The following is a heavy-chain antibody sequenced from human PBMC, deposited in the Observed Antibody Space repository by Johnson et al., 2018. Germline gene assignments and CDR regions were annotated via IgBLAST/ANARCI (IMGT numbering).Heavy chain of an antibody. J-gene: IGHJ3*02. Sequence: QVQLVESGAEVKKPGSSVKVSCKASGGTFSSYTISWVRQAPGQGLEWMGRIIPILGIANYAQKFQGRVTITADKSTSTAYMELSSLRSEDTAVYYWARGYWSSTSCYKDYAFDIWGQGTMVTVSS. CDR2: IIPILGIA. CDR1: GGTFSSYT. V-gene: IGHV1-69*09. D-gene: IGHD2-2*02. CDR3: ARGYWSSTSCYKDYAFDI.